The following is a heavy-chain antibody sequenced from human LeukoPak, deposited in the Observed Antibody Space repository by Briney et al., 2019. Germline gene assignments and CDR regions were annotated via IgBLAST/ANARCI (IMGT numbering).Heavy chain of an antibody. J-gene: IGHJ6*02. Sequence: GGSLRLSCAASGFTFDDYAMHWVRQAPGKGLEWVSLISGDGGSTYYADSVKGRFTISRDNSKNSLYLQMNSLRTEDTALYYCAKDILYYYCSGSYYNGRYGMDVWGQGTTVTVSS. CDR3: AKDILYYYCSGSYYNGRYGMDV. CDR1: GFTFDDYA. V-gene: IGHV3-43*02. CDR2: ISGDGGST. D-gene: IGHD3-10*01.